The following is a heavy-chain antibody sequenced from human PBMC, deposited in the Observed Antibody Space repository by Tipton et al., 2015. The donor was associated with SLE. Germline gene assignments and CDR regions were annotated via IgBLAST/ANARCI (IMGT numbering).Heavy chain of an antibody. CDR1: GDSINGYY. D-gene: IGHD5/OR15-5a*01. Sequence: TLSLTCTVSGDSINGYYWSWIRQPPGKGLEWIGEINHSGSTNYNPSLKSRVTISVDTSKNQFSLKLSSVTAADTAVYYCAGVSRDAFEIWGQGTMVTASS. CDR2: INHSGST. V-gene: IGHV4-34*01. CDR3: AGVSRDAFEI. J-gene: IGHJ3*02.